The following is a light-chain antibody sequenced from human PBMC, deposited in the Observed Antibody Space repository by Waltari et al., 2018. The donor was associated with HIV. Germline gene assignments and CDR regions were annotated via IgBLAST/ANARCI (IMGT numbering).Light chain of an antibody. Sequence: QSALTQPASVSGSPGQSITFSCTGTSSDVGGYNYVSWYQQHPGKAPKLMIFDVSKRPSGVPDRFSGSKSGNTASLTISGLQAEDEADYYCCSYAGSYTYVFGTGSEVTVL. CDR1: SSDVGGYNY. J-gene: IGLJ1*01. CDR2: DVS. CDR3: CSYAGSYTYV. V-gene: IGLV2-11*01.